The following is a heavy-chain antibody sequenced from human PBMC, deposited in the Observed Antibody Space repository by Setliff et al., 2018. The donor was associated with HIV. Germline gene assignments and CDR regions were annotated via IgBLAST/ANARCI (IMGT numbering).Heavy chain of an antibody. CDR2: IYYNGRT. V-gene: IGHV4-31*03. CDR1: RGSISSGGYY. D-gene: IGHD1-7*01. CDR3: ARHPREETQRNYKFDS. J-gene: IGHJ4*02. Sequence: SETLSLTCTVSRGSISSGGYYWSWIRQHPERGLEWIGYIYYNGRTYYSPSLRSRVTMSVDTSRNEFSLRLSSVTAADTAIYYCARHPREETQRNYKFDSWGQGTLVTVSS.